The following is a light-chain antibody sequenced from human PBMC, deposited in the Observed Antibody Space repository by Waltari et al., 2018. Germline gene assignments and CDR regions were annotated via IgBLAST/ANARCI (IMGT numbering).Light chain of an antibody. CDR1: QSLLYSSNRENY. CDR2: WAS. V-gene: IGKV4-1*01. J-gene: IGKJ4*01. CDR3: QQYYSDPLT. Sequence: DIVMTQSPDSLAVSLGERATINCTSSQSLLYSSNRENYLAWYQQKPGQPPKLLIYWASARESGVPDRVSGSGSGTEFTLTISNLQAEDAAVYHCQQYYSDPLTFGGGTKVEI.